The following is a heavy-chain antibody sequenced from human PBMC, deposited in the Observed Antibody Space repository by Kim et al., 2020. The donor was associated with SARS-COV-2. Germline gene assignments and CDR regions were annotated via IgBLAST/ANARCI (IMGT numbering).Heavy chain of an antibody. J-gene: IGHJ2*01. V-gene: IGHV3-20*01. D-gene: IGHD2-2*01. CDR3: ARVAQDIVVVPAALNWYFDL. CDR2: INWNGGST. CDR1: GFTFDDYG. Sequence: GGSLRLSCAASGFTFDDYGMSWVRQAPGKGLEWVSGINWNGGSTGYADSVKGRVTISRDNAKNSLYLQMNSLRAEDTALYHCARVAQDIVVVPAALNWYFDLWGRGTLVTVSS.